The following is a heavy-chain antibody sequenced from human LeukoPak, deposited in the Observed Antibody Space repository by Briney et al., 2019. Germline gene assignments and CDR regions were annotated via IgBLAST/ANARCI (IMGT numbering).Heavy chain of an antibody. V-gene: IGHV4-59*01. CDR2: IYYSGST. CDR3: ARDLYDFWSGYYLSYGMDV. CDR1: GGSISNNF. D-gene: IGHD3-3*01. J-gene: IGHJ6*02. Sequence: SETLSLTCTVSGGSISNNFWSWIRQPPGKGLEWIGYIYYSGSTNYNPSLKSRVTISVDTSKNQFSLKLSSVTAADTAVYYCARDLYDFWSGYYLSYGMDVWGQGTTVTVSS.